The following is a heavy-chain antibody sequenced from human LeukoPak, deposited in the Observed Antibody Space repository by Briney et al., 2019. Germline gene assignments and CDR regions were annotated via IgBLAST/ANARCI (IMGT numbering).Heavy chain of an antibody. J-gene: IGHJ4*02. D-gene: IGHD5-18*01. V-gene: IGHV4-34*01. CDR2: INHSGST. Sequence: SETLSLTCAVYGGSSSGYYWCWIRQPPGKGLEWIGEINHSGSTNYNPSLKSRVTISVDTSKNQFSLKLSSVTAADTAVYYCASSDSYGLMLSVRATDWGQGTLVTVSS. CDR1: GGSSSGYY. CDR3: ASSDSYGLMLSVRATD.